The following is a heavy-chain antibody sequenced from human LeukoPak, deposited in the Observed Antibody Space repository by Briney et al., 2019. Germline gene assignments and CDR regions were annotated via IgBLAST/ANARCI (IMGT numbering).Heavy chain of an antibody. Sequence: GGSLRLSCAASGFTFSSYGMSWVRQAPGKGLEWVAFIRYDGSNKYYADSVKGRFTISRDNSKNTVSLQMNSLRAEDTAVYYCAKERVLIAVAGNDYYYMDVWGKGTTVTISS. D-gene: IGHD6-19*01. CDR3: AKERVLIAVAGNDYYYMDV. V-gene: IGHV3-30*02. CDR2: IRYDGSNK. J-gene: IGHJ6*03. CDR1: GFTFSSYG.